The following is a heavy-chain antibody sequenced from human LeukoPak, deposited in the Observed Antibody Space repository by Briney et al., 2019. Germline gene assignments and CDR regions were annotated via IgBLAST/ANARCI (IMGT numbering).Heavy chain of an antibody. CDR3: ARLREGLYHFDY. D-gene: IGHD3-16*02. CDR1: GYTFTDYY. J-gene: IGHJ4*02. V-gene: IGHV1-2*02. Sequence: ASVKVSCKTSGYTFTDYYIQWMRQAPGQGLEWMGWINVNKGGTKYAQHLQGRVAMTTDTSISTAYMELSRLRSDDTAVYYCARLREGLYHFDYWGQGTLVSVSS. CDR2: INVNKGGT.